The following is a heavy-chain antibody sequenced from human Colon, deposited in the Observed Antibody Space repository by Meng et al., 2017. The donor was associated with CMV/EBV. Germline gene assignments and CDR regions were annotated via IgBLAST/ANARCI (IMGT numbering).Heavy chain of an antibody. CDR1: GFTFSNVW. Sequence: GESLKISCAASGFTFSNVWMSWVRQAPGEGLEWVGRIKSNSAGGTTDYAAPVQGRFTISTDDSKNTLYLQMNSLKTEDTAVYYCTTDEATSGEIIDYGMDVWGQGTTVTVSS. D-gene: IGHD3-3*01. J-gene: IGHJ6*02. CDR3: TTDEATSGEIIDYGMDV. V-gene: IGHV3-15*01. CDR2: IKSNSAGGTT.